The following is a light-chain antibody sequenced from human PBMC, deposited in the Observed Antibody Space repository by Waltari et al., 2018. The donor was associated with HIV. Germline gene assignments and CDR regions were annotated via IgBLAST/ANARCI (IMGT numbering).Light chain of an antibody. CDR1: SSNIGSKT. CDR2: RNK. CDR3: ATWDDSLNGDVV. Sequence: QSVLTQPPSASGTPGQRVTISCSGSSSNIGSKTVNWYQQLPGTAPKLLIYRNKQRPSGVPDRFSGSKSGTAASLAISGRQSEDEADYYCATWDDSLNGDVVFGGGTKLTVL. V-gene: IGLV1-44*01. J-gene: IGLJ2*01.